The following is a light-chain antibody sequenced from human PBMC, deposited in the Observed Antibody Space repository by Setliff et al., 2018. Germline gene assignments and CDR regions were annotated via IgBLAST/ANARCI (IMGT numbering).Light chain of an antibody. CDR1: SSDVGAYDY. CDR3: SSHTTSSTWV. Sequence: QSALTQPASVSGSPGQSIAISCTGTSSDVGAYDYVSWYQQHPDRAPKLMIYDVSKRPSGVSNRFSGSKSGNTASLTISGLQPEDEADYYCSSHTTSSTWVFGGGTKVTVL. V-gene: IGLV2-14*01. CDR2: DVS. J-gene: IGLJ3*02.